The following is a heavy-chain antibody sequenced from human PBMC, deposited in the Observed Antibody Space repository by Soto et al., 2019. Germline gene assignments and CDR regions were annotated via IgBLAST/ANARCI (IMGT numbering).Heavy chain of an antibody. CDR1: GFTFSSYG. D-gene: IGHD3-3*01. CDR3: ARGSAIFGGSGKRYYYYGMDV. J-gene: IGHJ6*02. CDR2: IWYDGSNK. Sequence: GGSLRLSCAASGFTFSSYGMHWVRQAPGKGLEWVAVIWYDGSNKYYADSVKGRFTISRDNSKNTLYLQMNSLRAEDTAVYYCARGSAIFGGSGKRYYYYGMDVWGQGTTVTVSS. V-gene: IGHV3-33*01.